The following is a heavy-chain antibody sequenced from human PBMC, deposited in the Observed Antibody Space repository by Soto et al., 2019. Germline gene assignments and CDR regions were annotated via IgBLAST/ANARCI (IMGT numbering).Heavy chain of an antibody. CDR1: GFTFSTYS. D-gene: IGHD6-13*01. Sequence: EVQLVESGGGLVKPGGSLRLSCAASGFTFSTYSMNWVRQAPGKGLEWVSSISSSISYIYYADSVKGRFTLSRDNAKNSLYLQMNSLRAEDTAVYYCARTGIAVAAPGNWFDPWGQGTLVTVSS. J-gene: IGHJ5*02. V-gene: IGHV3-21*01. CDR2: ISSSISYI. CDR3: ARTGIAVAAPGNWFDP.